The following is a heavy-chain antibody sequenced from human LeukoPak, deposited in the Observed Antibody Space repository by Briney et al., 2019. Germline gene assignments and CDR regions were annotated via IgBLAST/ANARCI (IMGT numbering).Heavy chain of an antibody. CDR3: ARSRGYSYGPFDP. CDR1: GYTFTSYA. CDR2: INADKGNT. J-gene: IGHJ5*02. Sequence: GASVKVSCKASGYTFTSYAMHWVRQAPGQRLEWMGWINADKGNTKYLQAFQGRVTITRDTSASTDYMELSRLRSEDMAVYYVARSRGYSYGPFDPWGQGTLVTVSS. D-gene: IGHD5-18*01. V-gene: IGHV1-3*03.